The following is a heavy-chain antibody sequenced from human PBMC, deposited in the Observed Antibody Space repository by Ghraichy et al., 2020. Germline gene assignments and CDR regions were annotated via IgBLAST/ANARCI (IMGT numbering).Heavy chain of an antibody. CDR1: GFTFSSYG. CDR2: ISNDGSKK. Sequence: LSLTCAASGFTFSSYGIHWVRQAPGKGLEWVTVISNDGSKKHYADSVKGRFTISRDNSKNTLYLQMNSLRAEDTAVYYCAKGPSGYLGYFDYWGQGTLVTVSS. V-gene: IGHV3-30*18. CDR3: AKGPSGYLGYFDY. D-gene: IGHD3-3*01. J-gene: IGHJ4*02.